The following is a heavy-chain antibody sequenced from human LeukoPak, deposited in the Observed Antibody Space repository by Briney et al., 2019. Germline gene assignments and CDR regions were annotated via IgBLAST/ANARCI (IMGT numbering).Heavy chain of an antibody. V-gene: IGHV4-30-4*08. J-gene: IGHJ4*02. Sequence: SETLSLTCTVSGGSISSGDYYWSWIRQPPGKGLEWIGYIYYSGSTYYNPSLKSRVTISVDTSKNQFSLKLSSVTAADTAVYYCARDVGAARFDFWGQGTLVTVSS. CDR2: IYYSGST. CDR1: GGSISSGDYY. CDR3: ARDVGAARFDF. D-gene: IGHD6-6*01.